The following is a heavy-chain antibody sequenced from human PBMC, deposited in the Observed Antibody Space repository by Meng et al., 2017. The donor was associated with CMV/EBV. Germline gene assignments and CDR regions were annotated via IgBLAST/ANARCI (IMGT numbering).Heavy chain of an antibody. V-gene: IGHV3-30-3*01. Sequence: GESLKISYAASGFTFSSYAMHWVRQAPGKGLEWVAVISYDGSNKYYADSVKGRFTISRDNSKNTLYLQMNSLRAEDTAVYYCARDHYDYWGQGTLVTVSS. D-gene: IGHD1-26*01. CDR1: GFTFSSYA. CDR2: ISYDGSNK. CDR3: ARDHYDY. J-gene: IGHJ4*02.